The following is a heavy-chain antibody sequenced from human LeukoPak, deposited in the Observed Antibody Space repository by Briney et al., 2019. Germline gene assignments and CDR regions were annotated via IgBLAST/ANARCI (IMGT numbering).Heavy chain of an antibody. CDR1: GFTFSSYS. D-gene: IGHD6-13*01. J-gene: IGHJ6*03. CDR2: ISSSSSYI. CDR3: ARVGTGDYYYYMDV. Sequence: GGSLRLSCAASGFTFSSYSMNWVRQAPGKGLEWVSSISSSSSYIYYADSVKGRFTISRDNAKNSLYLQMNSLRAEDTALYYCARVGTGDYYYYMDVWGKGTTVTVSS. V-gene: IGHV3-21*04.